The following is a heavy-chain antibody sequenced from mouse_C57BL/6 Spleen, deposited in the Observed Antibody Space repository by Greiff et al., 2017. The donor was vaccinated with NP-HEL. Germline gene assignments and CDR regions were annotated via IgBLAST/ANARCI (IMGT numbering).Heavy chain of an antibody. CDR2: IYPGSGNT. J-gene: IGHJ2*01. CDR3: ARGNGNFDY. CDR1: GYTFTDYY. V-gene: IGHV1-76*01. D-gene: IGHD2-1*01. Sequence: VQLQQSGAELVRPGASVKLSCKASGYTFTDYYINWVKQRPGQGLEWIARIYPGSGNTYYNDKFKGKATLTAEKSSSTAYMQLSSLTSEDSAVYFCARGNGNFDYWGQGTTLTVSS.